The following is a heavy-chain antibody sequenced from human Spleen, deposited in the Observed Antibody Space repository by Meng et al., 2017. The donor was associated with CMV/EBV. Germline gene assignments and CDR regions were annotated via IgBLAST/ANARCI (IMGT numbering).Heavy chain of an antibody. Sequence: GESLKISCAASGFTFSSYEMNWVRQAPGKGLEWVSYISSSGSTIYYADSVKGRFTISRDNAKNSLYLQMNSLRAEDTAVYYCARDMNYGGNSHFDYWGQGTLVTVSS. CDR2: ISSSGSTI. CDR1: GFTFSSYE. J-gene: IGHJ4*02. D-gene: IGHD4-23*01. V-gene: IGHV3-48*03. CDR3: ARDMNYGGNSHFDY.